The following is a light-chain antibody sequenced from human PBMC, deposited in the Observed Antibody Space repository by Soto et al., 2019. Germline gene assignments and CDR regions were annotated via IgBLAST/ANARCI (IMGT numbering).Light chain of an antibody. CDR3: CSYTNTYTLV. CDR1: SSDVGGYNY. Sequence: QSVLTQPASVSGSPGQSITISCTGTSSDVGGYNYVSWYQQHPGKAPKVMIYEVSNRPSGVSSRFSGSKSGNTASPTISGLQAEDEADYYCCSYTNTYTLVFGTGTKVTVL. J-gene: IGLJ1*01. CDR2: EVS. V-gene: IGLV2-14*01.